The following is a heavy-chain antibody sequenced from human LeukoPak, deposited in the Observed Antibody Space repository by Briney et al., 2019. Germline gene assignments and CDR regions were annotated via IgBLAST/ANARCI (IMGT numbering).Heavy chain of an antibody. CDR1: GYTLTELS. CDR3: ATASPRIVGASFSTYWYFDL. V-gene: IGHV1-24*01. CDR2: FDPEDGET. Sequence: ASVKVSCKVSGYTLTELSMHWVRQAPGKGLEWMGGFDPEDGETIYAQKFQGRVTMTEDTSTDTAYMELSSLRSEDTAAYYCATASPRIVGASFSTYWYFDLWGRGTLVTVSS. D-gene: IGHD1-26*01. J-gene: IGHJ2*01.